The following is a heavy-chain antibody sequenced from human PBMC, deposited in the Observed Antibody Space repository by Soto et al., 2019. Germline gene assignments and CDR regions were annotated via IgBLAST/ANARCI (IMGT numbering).Heavy chain of an antibody. D-gene: IGHD2-15*01. CDR3: ARDGHRSGGSCYYGMLAFDI. CDR2: INPNSGGT. Sequence: ASVKVSCKASGYTFTGYYMHWVRQAPGQGLEWMGWINPNSGGTNYAQKFQGWVTMTRDTSISTAYMELSRLRSDDTAVYYCARDGHRSGGSCYYGMLAFDIWGQGTMVPVSS. CDR1: GYTFTGYY. V-gene: IGHV1-2*04. J-gene: IGHJ3*02.